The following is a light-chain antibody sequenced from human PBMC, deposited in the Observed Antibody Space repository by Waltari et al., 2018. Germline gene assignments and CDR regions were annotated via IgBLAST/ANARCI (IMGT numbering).Light chain of an antibody. V-gene: IGLV1-44*01. Sequence: QSVLTQPPSVSGTPGQRVNISCSGSASNIGNNLVNWYQQFPGKAPKLLIYRSDQRPSGAPDRFSGSKSGTSASLAISGLQSEDEADYYCAAWDDSLNGRWVFGGGTKVTVL. CDR2: RSD. CDR3: AAWDDSLNGRWV. J-gene: IGLJ3*02. CDR1: ASNIGNNL.